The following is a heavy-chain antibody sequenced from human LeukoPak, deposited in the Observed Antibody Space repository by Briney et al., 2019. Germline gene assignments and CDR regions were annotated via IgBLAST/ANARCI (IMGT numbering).Heavy chain of an antibody. CDR1: GSTLSGYW. J-gene: IGHJ4*02. CDR2: IKQDGSEK. V-gene: IGHV3-7*03. D-gene: IGHD6-13*01. CDR3: ARDSHASSWYQDY. Sequence: GGSLRLSCAASGSTLSGYWMSWVRQAPGKGLEWVANIKQDGSEKYYVDSVKGRFTISRDNAKNSLYLQMNSLRVEDTAVYYCARDSHASSWYQDYWGQGTLVTVSS.